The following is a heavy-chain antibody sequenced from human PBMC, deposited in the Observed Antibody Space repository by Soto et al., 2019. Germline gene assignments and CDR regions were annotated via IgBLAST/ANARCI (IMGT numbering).Heavy chain of an antibody. CDR3: ARVFSSGSGWMYYFDF. CDR1: SGSISTGNW. J-gene: IGHJ4*02. D-gene: IGHD6-25*01. Sequence: QVELQESGPRLVKSSGTLSLTCEVSSGSISTGNWWSWVRQPPGKGLEWIGEIYYTGATNYNPSLTSRVTMTIYKSKDQFSLILTSATAADTAVYYCARVFSSGSGWMYYFDFWGQGILVSVSS. CDR2: IYYTGAT. V-gene: IGHV4-4*02.